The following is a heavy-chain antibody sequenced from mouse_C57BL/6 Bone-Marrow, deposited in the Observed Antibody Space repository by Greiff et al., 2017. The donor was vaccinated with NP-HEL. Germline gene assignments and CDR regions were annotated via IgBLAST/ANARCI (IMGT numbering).Heavy chain of an antibody. CDR2: IYPGSGST. D-gene: IGHD1-1*01. V-gene: IGHV1-55*01. CDR1: GYTFTSYW. CDR3: AREGITTVGRRYAMDY. J-gene: IGHJ4*01. Sequence: QVQLQQPGAELVKPGASVKMSCKASGYTFTSYWITWVKQRPGQGLEWIGDIYPGSGSTNYNEKFKSKATLTVDTSSSTAYLQLSSLTSGDSAVYDCAREGITTVGRRYAMDYWGQGTSVTGSS.